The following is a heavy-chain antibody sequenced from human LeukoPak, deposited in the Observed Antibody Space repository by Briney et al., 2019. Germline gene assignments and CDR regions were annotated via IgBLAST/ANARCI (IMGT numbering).Heavy chain of an antibody. Sequence: GGSLRLSCVVSGFTFNRCWMNWVRQAPGKGLEWVSAISGSGGSTYYADSVKGRFTISRDNSKNTLYLQMNSLRAEDTAVYYCAKDPNYYDSSGPLGGQGTLVTVSS. CDR1: GFTFNRCW. V-gene: IGHV3-23*01. CDR3: AKDPNYYDSSGPL. CDR2: ISGSGGST. D-gene: IGHD3-22*01. J-gene: IGHJ4*02.